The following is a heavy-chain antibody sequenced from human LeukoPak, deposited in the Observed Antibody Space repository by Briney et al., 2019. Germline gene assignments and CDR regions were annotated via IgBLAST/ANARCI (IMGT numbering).Heavy chain of an antibody. D-gene: IGHD6-19*01. CDR3: ARDMYSSGSPSPFDY. CDR1: GFTVNSNY. J-gene: IGHJ4*02. Sequence: GGSLRLSCAASGFTVNSNYMNWVRQAPGKGLEWVAVIWYDGSNKYYADSVKGRFTISRDNSKNTLYLQMNSLRAEDTAVYYCARDMYSSGSPSPFDYWGQGTLVTVSS. CDR2: IWYDGSNK. V-gene: IGHV3-33*08.